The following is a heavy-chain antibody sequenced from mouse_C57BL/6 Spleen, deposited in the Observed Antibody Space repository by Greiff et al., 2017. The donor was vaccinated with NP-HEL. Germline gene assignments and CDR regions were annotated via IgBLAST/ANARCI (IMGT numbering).Heavy chain of an antibody. CDR2: INPNNGGT. V-gene: IGHV1-18*01. CDR1: GYTFTDYN. CDR3: ARSRYYGSSGYFDY. J-gene: IGHJ2*01. Sequence: VQLQQSGPELVKPGASVKIPCKASGYTFTDYNMDWVKQSHGKSLEWIGDINPNNGGTIYNQKFKGKATLTVDKSSSTAYMELRSLTSEDTAVYYCARSRYYGSSGYFDYWGQGTTLTVSS. D-gene: IGHD1-1*01.